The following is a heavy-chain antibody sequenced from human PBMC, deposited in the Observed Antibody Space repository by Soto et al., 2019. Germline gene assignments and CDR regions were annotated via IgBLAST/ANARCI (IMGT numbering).Heavy chain of an antibody. D-gene: IGHD2-2*01. CDR1: GYTFTGYY. CDR2: INPNSGGT. V-gene: IGHV1-2*04. CDR3: ARDYPYCISTSCYSGYYYGMDV. J-gene: IGHJ6*02. Sequence: RALVKVSCKASGYTFTGYYMHWVRQAPGQGLEWMGWINPNSGGTNYAQKFQGWVTMTRDTSISTAYMELSRLRSDDTAVYYCARDYPYCISTSCYSGYYYGMDVWGQGTTVTVS.